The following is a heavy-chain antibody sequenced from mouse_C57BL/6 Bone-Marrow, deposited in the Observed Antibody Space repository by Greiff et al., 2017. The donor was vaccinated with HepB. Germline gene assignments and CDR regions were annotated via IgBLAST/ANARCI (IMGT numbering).Heavy chain of an antibody. CDR1: GYTFTSYW. D-gene: IGHD1-1*01. CDR3: TENYGSSYDVFDY. CDR2: IYPGNSDT. Sequence: EVQLQESGTVLARPGASVKMSCKTSGYTFTSYWMHWVKQRPGQGLEWIGAIYPGNSDTSYNQKFKGKAKLTAVTSASTAYMELSSLTNEDSAVYYCTENYGSSYDVFDYWGQGTTLTVSS. J-gene: IGHJ2*01. V-gene: IGHV1-5*01.